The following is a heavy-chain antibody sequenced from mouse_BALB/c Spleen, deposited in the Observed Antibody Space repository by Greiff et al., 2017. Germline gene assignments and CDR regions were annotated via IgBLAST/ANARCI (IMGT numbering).Heavy chain of an antibody. CDR3: ARSYYGSSYGAMDY. D-gene: IGHD1-1*01. V-gene: IGHV1S137*01. J-gene: IGHJ2*01. Sequence: QVQLQQSGAELVRPGVSVKISCKGSGYTFTDYAMHWVKQSHAKSLEWIGVISTYYGDASYNQKFKGKATMTVDKSSSTAYMELARLTSEDSAIYYCARSYYGSSYGAMDYWGQGTTLTVSS. CDR2: ISTYYGDA. CDR1: GYTFTDYA.